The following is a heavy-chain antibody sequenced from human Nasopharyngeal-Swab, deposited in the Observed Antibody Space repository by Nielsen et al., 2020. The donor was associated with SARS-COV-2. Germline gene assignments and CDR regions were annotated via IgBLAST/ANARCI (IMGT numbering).Heavy chain of an antibody. D-gene: IGHD1-7*01. CDR1: GYSFSSYW. CDR3: ATAYNGNYYWDY. Sequence: GESLKISCKGSGYSFSSYWIGWVRQMPGKGLEWMGIMYPRDYDTRYSPSFQGQVTISADKSISTAYLQWSSLKASDTAMYYCATAYNGNYYWDYWGQGTLVTVSS. CDR2: MYPRDYDT. V-gene: IGHV5-51*01. J-gene: IGHJ4*02.